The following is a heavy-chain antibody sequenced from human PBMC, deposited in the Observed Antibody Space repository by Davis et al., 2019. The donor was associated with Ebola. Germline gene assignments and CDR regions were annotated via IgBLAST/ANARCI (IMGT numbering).Heavy chain of an antibody. CDR1: GFTFSSYW. J-gene: IGHJ4*02. Sequence: GESLKISCAASGFTFSSYWKHWVRQAPGKGLVWFSRINSDGSSTSYADSVKGRFTISRDNAKNTLYLQMNSLRAEDTAVYYCAREAYRGLLWFGELFDYWGQGTLVTVSS. D-gene: IGHD3-10*01. CDR2: INSDGSST. V-gene: IGHV3-74*01. CDR3: AREAYRGLLWFGELFDY.